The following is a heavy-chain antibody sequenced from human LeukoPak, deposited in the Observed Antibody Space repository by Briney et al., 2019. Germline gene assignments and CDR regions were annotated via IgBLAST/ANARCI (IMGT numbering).Heavy chain of an antibody. CDR3: AKEIDDFSSGYHGRAFDY. J-gene: IGHJ4*02. D-gene: IGHD3-3*01. Sequence: GRSLRLSCVASGFAFSRYGMHWVRQAPGKGLEWVAVIWYGENNRYYADSVKGRFIISRDISKNTLYLQMNSLRAEDTAIYYCAKEIDDFSSGYHGRAFDYWGQGTLVTVSS. CDR1: GFAFSRYG. V-gene: IGHV3-30*18. CDR2: IWYGENNR.